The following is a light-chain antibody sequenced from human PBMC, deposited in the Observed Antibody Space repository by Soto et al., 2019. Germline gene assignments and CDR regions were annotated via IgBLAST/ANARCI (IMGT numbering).Light chain of an antibody. CDR1: SGHSNYA. CDR3: QTWGTGIVV. V-gene: IGLV4-69*01. Sequence: QSVLTQSPSASASLGASVKLTCTLSSGHSNYAIAWHQQQPEKGPRYLMKVNSDGSHSKGDGIPDRFSGSNSGAERYLTISSLQSEDEADYYCQTWGTGIVVFGGGTKLTDL. CDR2: VNSDGSH. J-gene: IGLJ2*01.